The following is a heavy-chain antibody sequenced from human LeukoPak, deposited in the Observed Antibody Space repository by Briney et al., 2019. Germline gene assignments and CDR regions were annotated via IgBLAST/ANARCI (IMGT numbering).Heavy chain of an antibody. CDR2: INSDGSGT. Sequence: PGGSLRLSCAASGFTSNSFWMHWARQPQGKGLGWVSRINSDGSGTSDADFVKGRFNISRDNSKNTLYLQMNSLRAEDTAMYYCARDRLTNDAFDIWGQGTMVTVSS. J-gene: IGHJ3*02. V-gene: IGHV3-74*01. CDR3: ARDRLTNDAFDI. D-gene: IGHD2-8*01. CDR1: GFTSNSFW.